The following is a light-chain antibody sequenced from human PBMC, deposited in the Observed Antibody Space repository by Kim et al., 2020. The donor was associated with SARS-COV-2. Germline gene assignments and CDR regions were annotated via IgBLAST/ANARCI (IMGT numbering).Light chain of an antibody. CDR3: NSRDSSGNRLV. V-gene: IGLV3-19*01. J-gene: IGLJ3*02. CDR2: GKN. Sequence: SSELTQDPAVSVALGQTVRITCQGDSLRSYYASWYQQKPGQAPVLVIYGKNNRPSGIPDRFSGSSSGNTASLTITGAQAEDEAEYYCNSRDSSGNRLVFGGGTKLTVL. CDR1: SLRSYY.